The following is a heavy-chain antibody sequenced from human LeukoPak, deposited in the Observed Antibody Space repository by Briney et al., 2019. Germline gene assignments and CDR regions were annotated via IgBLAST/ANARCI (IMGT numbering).Heavy chain of an antibody. J-gene: IGHJ5*02. CDR3: ARVYWVGYSSGGVGWFDP. D-gene: IGHD6-25*01. CDR2: ISAYNGNT. V-gene: IGHV1-18*01. Sequence: ASVKVSCKASGYTFTSYGISWVRQAPGQGLEWMGWISAYNGNTNYARKLQGRVTMTTDTSTSTAYMELRSLRSDDTAVYYCARVYWVGYSSGGVGWFDPWGQGTLVTVSS. CDR1: GYTFTSYG.